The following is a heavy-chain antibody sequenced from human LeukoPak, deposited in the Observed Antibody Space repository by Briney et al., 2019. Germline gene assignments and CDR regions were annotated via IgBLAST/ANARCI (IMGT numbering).Heavy chain of an antibody. CDR2: IYYSGST. CDR3: ASGFCSSTSCDWFDP. J-gene: IGHJ5*02. D-gene: IGHD2-2*01. Sequence: SETLSLTCTVSGGSISSYYWSWIRQPPGKGLEWIGYIYYSGSTNYNPSLKSRVTISVDTSKNQFSLKLSSVTAADTAVYYCASGFCSSTSCDWFDPWGQGTLVTVSS. V-gene: IGHV4-59*01. CDR1: GGSISSYY.